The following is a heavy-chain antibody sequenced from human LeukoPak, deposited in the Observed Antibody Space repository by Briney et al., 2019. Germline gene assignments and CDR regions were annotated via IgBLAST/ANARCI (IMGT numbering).Heavy chain of an antibody. J-gene: IGHJ6*03. CDR1: GYTFTSYD. Sequence: SVKVSCKASGYTFTSYDINWVRQATGQGLEWMGGIIPIFGTANYAQKFQGRVTITADESTSTAYMELSSLRSEDTAVYYCARSRPHCSSTSCYRAYYYYYMDVWGKGTTVTISS. CDR2: IIPIFGTA. V-gene: IGHV1-69*13. D-gene: IGHD2-2*01. CDR3: ARSRPHCSSTSCYRAYYYYYMDV.